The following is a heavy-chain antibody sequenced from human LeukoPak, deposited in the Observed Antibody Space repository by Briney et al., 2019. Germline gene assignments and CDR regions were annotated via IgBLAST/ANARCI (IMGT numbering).Heavy chain of an antibody. CDR2: INHGGST. CDR3: ARYLDYGGNSRVFQH. D-gene: IGHD4-23*01. J-gene: IGHJ1*01. CDR1: GGSISSYY. Sequence: SETLSLTCTVSGGSISSYYWSWIRQPPGKGLEWIGEINHGGSTNYNPSLKSRVTISIDTSKNQFSLKLSSVTAADTAIYYCARYLDYGGNSRVFQHWGQGTLVTVSS. V-gene: IGHV4-34*01.